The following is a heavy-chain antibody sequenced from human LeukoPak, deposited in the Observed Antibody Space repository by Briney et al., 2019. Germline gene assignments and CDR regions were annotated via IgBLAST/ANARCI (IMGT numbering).Heavy chain of an antibody. V-gene: IGHV4-61*02. D-gene: IGHD3-10*01. CDR3: ARGVVRGRMDV. CDR1: GGSISSGSYY. Sequence: SQTLSLTCTVSGGSISSGSYYWSWIRQPAGKGLEWIGRIYTSGSTNYNPSLKSRVTISVDTSKNQFSLKLSSVTAADTAVYYCARGVVRGRMDVWGKGTTVTISS. CDR2: IYTSGST. J-gene: IGHJ6*03.